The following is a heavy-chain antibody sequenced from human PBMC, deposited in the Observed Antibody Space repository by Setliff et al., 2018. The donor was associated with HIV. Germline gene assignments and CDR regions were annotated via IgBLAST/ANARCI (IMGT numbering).Heavy chain of an antibody. J-gene: IGHJ4*02. CDR3: ARAGYSSGWYGSLIYYFDY. CDR1: GFSFNNYN. Sequence: GGSLRLSCAASGFSFNNYNMNWVRQAPGKGLEWISYISSSGSSIFYADSVKGRFTISRDNSKNTLYLQMNSLRAEDTAVYYCARAGYSSGWYGSLIYYFDYWGQGTLVTVSS. V-gene: IGHV3-48*01. D-gene: IGHD6-19*01. CDR2: ISSSGSSI.